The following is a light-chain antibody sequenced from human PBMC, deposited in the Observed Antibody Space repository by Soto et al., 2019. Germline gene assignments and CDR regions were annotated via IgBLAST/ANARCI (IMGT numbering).Light chain of an antibody. V-gene: IGLV1-47*02. CDR1: SSNLGSDY. CDR2: NNN. CDR3: APWDDSLSGRV. Sequence: QAVVTQPPSASGTPGQRVTISCSGSSSNLGSDYVSWCQQLPGTAPNVLIYNNNQRPSGVPDRFSGSKSGTSASLAISGLRSADEAAYYCAPWDDSLSGRVFGGGTQLTVL. J-gene: IGLJ3*02.